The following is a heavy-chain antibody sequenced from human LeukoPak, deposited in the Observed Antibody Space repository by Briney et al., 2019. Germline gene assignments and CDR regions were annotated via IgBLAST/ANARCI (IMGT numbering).Heavy chain of an antibody. V-gene: IGHV3-33*01. CDR2: IWYDGSNK. CDR1: GFTFSSYG. J-gene: IGHJ4*02. CDR3: ARDKTTGVDY. D-gene: IGHD7-27*01. Sequence: WGSLRLSFGASGFTFSSYGMHWGRQAPGKGVGWVAVIWYDGSNKYYADSVKGRFTISRDNSKNTLYLQMNSLRAEDTAVYYCARDKTTGVDYWGQGTLVTVSS.